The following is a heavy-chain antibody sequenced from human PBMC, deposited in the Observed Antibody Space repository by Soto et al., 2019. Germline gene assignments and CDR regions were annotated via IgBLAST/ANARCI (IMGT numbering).Heavy chain of an antibody. CDR1: GFTFSNYA. CDR3: AKWTGRYCSGGRCYLDDPFDY. Sequence: EVHLLESGGDLVQPGGSPRLSCAASGFTFSNYAMSWVRQAPGKGLDWVSGISGSAASTFYADSVKGRFTIFRDNSKNTLYLQMNSLRAEDTAVYYCAKWTGRYCSGGRCYLDDPFDYWGQGTLVTVSS. V-gene: IGHV3-23*01. CDR2: ISGSAAST. J-gene: IGHJ4*02. D-gene: IGHD2-15*01.